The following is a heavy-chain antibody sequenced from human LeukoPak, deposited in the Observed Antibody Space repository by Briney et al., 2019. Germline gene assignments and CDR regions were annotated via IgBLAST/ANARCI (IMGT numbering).Heavy chain of an antibody. D-gene: IGHD6-13*01. CDR2: IYYSGST. V-gene: IGHV4-59*01. J-gene: IGHJ4*02. CDR1: GGSISSCY. CDR3: ARGLMMAVAGRGEFHY. Sequence: PSETLSLTCIVSGGSISSCYWSWIRQPPGKGLEWIGYIYYSGSTNYNPSPKSRVTISVDTSKNQFSLKLSSVTAADTAVYYCARGLMMAVAGRGEFHYWGQGTLVTVSS.